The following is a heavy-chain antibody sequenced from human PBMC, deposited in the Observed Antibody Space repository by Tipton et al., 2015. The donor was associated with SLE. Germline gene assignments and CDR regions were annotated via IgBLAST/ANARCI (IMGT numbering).Heavy chain of an antibody. CDR2: IYGSGST. Sequence: GLVKPSETLSLTCAVSGYSMTSGYYWGWIRQSAGRGLEWIGRIYGSGSTNYNPSLKSRVAMSVDKSKNEFSLKVNSVTAADTAVYYCARDHGEGQLLLGDAFDIWGQGTLVTVSS. D-gene: IGHD2-15*01. J-gene: IGHJ3*02. CDR3: ARDHGEGQLLLGDAFDI. CDR1: GYSMTSGYY. V-gene: IGHV4-4*07.